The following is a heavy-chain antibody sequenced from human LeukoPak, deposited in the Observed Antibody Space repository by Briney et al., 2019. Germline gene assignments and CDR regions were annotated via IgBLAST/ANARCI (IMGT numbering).Heavy chain of an antibody. J-gene: IGHJ4*02. CDR2: INAGNGNT. CDR3: ARDTTWIQLWLHY. V-gene: IGHV1-3*01. Sequence: ASVKVSCKASGYTFTSYAMHWVRQAPGQRLEWMGWINAGNGNTKYSQKFQGRVTITRDTSASTAYMELSSLRSEDTAVYYCARDTTWIQLWLHYWGQGTLVIVSS. D-gene: IGHD5-18*01. CDR1: GYTFTSYA.